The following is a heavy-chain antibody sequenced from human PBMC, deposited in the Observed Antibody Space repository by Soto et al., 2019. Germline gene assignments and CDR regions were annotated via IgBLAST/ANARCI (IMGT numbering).Heavy chain of an antibody. D-gene: IGHD5-12*01. CDR3: ARSLVASFFDY. Sequence: GGSLRLSCAASGFTFTTYWMSWVRQAPGKGLEWLANIKQDGSEKYYVDSVKGQFTISRDNAKSSVYLQMNSLRAEDTAVYYCARSLVASFFDYWGQGTLVTVSS. V-gene: IGHV3-7*01. J-gene: IGHJ4*02. CDR1: GFTFTTYW. CDR2: IKQDGSEK.